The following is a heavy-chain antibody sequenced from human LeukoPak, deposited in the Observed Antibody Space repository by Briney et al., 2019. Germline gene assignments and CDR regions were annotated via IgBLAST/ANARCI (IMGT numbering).Heavy chain of an antibody. CDR1: GFTFSSYS. CDR3: ARSRYYYDSSGYSLSGDY. D-gene: IGHD3-22*01. Sequence: GGSLRLSCAASGFTFSSYSMNWVRQAPGKGLEWVSSISSSSSYIYYADSVKGRFTISRDNAKNSLYLQMNSLRAEDTAVYYCARSRYYYDSSGYSLSGDYWGQGTLVTVSS. V-gene: IGHV3-21*01. J-gene: IGHJ4*02. CDR2: ISSSSSYI.